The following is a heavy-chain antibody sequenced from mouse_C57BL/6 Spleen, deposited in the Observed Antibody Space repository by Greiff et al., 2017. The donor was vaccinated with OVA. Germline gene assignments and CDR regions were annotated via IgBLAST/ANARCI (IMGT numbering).Heavy chain of an antibody. D-gene: IGHD1-1*01. CDR2: IDPSDSEP. Sequence: QVQLQQPGAELVRPGSSVKLSCKASGYTFTSYWMHWVKQRPIQGLEWIGNIDPSDSEPHYNQKFKDKATLTVDKSSSTAYMQLSSLTSEDSAVYYCARSLITTVVADYWGQGTTLTVSS. V-gene: IGHV1-52*01. CDR1: GYTFTSYW. CDR3: ARSLITTVVADY. J-gene: IGHJ2*01.